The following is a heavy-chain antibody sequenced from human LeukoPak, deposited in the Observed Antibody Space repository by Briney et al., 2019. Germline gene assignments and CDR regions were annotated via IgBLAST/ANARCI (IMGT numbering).Heavy chain of an antibody. Sequence: PSETLSLTCTVSGGSISSYYWSWIRQPPGKGLEWIGYIYYSGSTNYNPSLKSRVTISVDTSKNQFSLKLSSVTAADTAVYYCARVGPITIFGVVIRTYFDYWGQGTLVTVSS. D-gene: IGHD3-3*01. V-gene: IGHV4-59*12. CDR3: ARVGPITIFGVVIRTYFDY. CDR1: GGSISSYY. J-gene: IGHJ4*02. CDR2: IYYSGST.